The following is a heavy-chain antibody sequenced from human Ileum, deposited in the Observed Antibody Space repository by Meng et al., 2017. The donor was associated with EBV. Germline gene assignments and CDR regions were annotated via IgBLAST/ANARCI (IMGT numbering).Heavy chain of an antibody. CDR1: GYSFTTYA. CDR2: INAGNGNT. CDR3: ARTGCSSSSYDDY. Sequence: QVQLVQSGAEVKKPGASVKVSCKASGYSFTTYAMHWVRQAPGQRLEWMGWINAGNGNTKYSEKFQSRVTITRDTAASTAYMELSSLRSEDTAVYYCARTGCSSSSYDDYWGQGTLVTVSS. D-gene: IGHD2-2*01. V-gene: IGHV1-3*01. J-gene: IGHJ4*02.